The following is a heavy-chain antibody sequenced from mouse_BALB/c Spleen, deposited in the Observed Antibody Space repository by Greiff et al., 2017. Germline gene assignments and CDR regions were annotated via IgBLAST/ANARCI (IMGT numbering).Heavy chain of an antibody. CDR1: GYAFTNYL. Sequence: QVQLQQSGAELVRPGTSVKVSCKASGYAFTNYLIEWVKQRPGQGLEWIGVINPGSGGTNYNEKFKGKATLTADKSSSTAYMQLSSLTSDDSAVYFCARRVRRGGAMDYWGQGTLVTVSS. CDR3: ARRVRRGGAMDY. V-gene: IGHV1-54*01. CDR2: INPGSGGT. J-gene: IGHJ4*01.